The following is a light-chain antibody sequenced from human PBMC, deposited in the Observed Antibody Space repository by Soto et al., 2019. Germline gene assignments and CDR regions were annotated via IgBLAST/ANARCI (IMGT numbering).Light chain of an antibody. J-gene: IGKJ1*01. Sequence: EIVLTQSPGTLSLSPGERATLSCRASQSVGSSYLVWYQQKPGQAPRLLIYGASSRATGIPGRFSGSGSGTDFTLTISRLEPEDFAVYYCQQYGSSPRTFGQGTKVEIK. CDR2: GAS. V-gene: IGKV3-20*01. CDR1: QSVGSSY. CDR3: QQYGSSPRT.